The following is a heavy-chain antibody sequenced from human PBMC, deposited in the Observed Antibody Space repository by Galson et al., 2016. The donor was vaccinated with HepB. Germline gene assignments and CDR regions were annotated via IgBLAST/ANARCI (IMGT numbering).Heavy chain of an antibody. Sequence: SLRLSCAASGFTFTGHSMTWVRQAPGKGLEWVGCIRSETFGGTTDYAASLKGRFTISRDDSNSIAYLQMNRLKTEDTAVYYYARDLVAASGNYYYYYAMDVWGQGTTVTVSS. V-gene: IGHV3-49*04. D-gene: IGHD2-15*01. CDR1: GFTFTGHS. CDR2: IRSETFGGTT. J-gene: IGHJ6*02. CDR3: ARDLVAASGNYYYYYAMDV.